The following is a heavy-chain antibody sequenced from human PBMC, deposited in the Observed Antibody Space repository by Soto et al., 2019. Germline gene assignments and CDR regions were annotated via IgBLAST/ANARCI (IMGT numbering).Heavy chain of an antibody. CDR1: GFTFSSYG. J-gene: IGHJ4*01. CDR3: ARGGYYDTSGYYSTSYYFDY. D-gene: IGHD3-22*01. Sequence: QVQLVESGGGVVQPGRSLRLSCEASGFTFSSYGMHWVRQAPGKGLEWVAVIWYGGSNKFYADSVKGRFTISRDNSKNTLYLQMNNLRAEETSVYHCARGGYYDTSGYYSTSYYFDYWGHGTLVTVSS. CDR2: IWYGGSNK. V-gene: IGHV3-33*01.